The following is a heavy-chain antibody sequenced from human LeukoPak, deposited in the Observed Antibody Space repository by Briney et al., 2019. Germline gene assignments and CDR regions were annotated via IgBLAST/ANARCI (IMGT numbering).Heavy chain of an antibody. D-gene: IGHD3-22*01. Sequence: GESLKISCKGSGYSFSSYWIGWVRQMPGKGLEWMGIIYPGDSDTRYSLSFQGQVTISADKSISTAYLQWSSLKASDTAMYYCARRSGYHDSSGYHWNAFDIWGQGTMVTVSS. V-gene: IGHV5-51*01. J-gene: IGHJ3*02. CDR2: IYPGDSDT. CDR1: GYSFSSYW. CDR3: ARRSGYHDSSGYHWNAFDI.